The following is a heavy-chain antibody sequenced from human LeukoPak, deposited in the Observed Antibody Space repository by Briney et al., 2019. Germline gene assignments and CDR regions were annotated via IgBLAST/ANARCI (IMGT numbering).Heavy chain of an antibody. Sequence: KASETLSLTCTVSRDSISRGSYYWGWIRQPPGKGLEWIGTIYYSGSTYYNPSLKSRVTISVDTAKNYFSLSLRSVTAADTALYYCARQDYVSSYFDPWGQGTLVTVSS. CDR3: ARQDYVSSYFDP. CDR2: IYYSGST. J-gene: IGHJ5*02. V-gene: IGHV4-39*01. CDR1: RDSISRGSYY. D-gene: IGHD4-17*01.